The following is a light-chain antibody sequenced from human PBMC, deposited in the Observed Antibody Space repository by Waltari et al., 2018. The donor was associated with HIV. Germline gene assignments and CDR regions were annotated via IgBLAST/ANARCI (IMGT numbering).Light chain of an antibody. CDR3: YSTDSSANRRSV. J-gene: IGLJ2*01. V-gene: IGLV3-10*01. Sequence: SYELTQPPSVSVSPGQTARITCSGDALPKKYAYWYQHKSGQAPVLVIYEDSRRPSGIPEKFSGSSGTMATLTISGAQVEDEADYYCYSTDSSANRRSVFGGGTKLTVL. CDR2: EDS. CDR1: ALPKKY.